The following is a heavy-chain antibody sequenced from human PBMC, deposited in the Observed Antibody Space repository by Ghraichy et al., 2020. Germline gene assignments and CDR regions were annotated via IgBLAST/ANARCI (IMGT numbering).Heavy chain of an antibody. J-gene: IGHJ5*02. D-gene: IGHD6-13*01. Sequence: GESLNISCAASGFTFSDYYMSWIRQAPGKGLEWVSYISSSGSTIYYADSVKGRFTISRDNAKNSLYLQMNSLRAEDTALYYCARARDSAALPDNWFDPWGQGTLVTVSS. CDR3: ARARDSAALPDNWFDP. CDR2: ISSSGSTI. CDR1: GFTFSDYY. V-gene: IGHV3-11*04.